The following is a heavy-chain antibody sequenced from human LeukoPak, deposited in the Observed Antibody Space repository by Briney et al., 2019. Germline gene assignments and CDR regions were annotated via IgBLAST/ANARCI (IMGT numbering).Heavy chain of an antibody. CDR2: INDSGSP. CDR3: ARGPHQHWPLGQF. V-gene: IGHV4-34*01. J-gene: IGHJ4*02. D-gene: IGHD2-2*01. Sequence: SETLFLTCKVNVGSFSGYHWTWIRQSPGKGLDYIGEINDSGSPIYNPSLKSRVTISVDTAKNQFSMNLTSVTAADTAVYYCARGPHQHWPLGQFWGQGSLVTVSS. CDR1: VGSFSGYH.